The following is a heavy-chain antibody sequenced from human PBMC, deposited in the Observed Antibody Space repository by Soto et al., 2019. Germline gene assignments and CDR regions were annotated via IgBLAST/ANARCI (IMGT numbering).Heavy chain of an antibody. V-gene: IGHV3-30*18. CDR1: GFTFSSYG. Sequence: GGSLRLSCAASGFTFSSYGMHWVRQAPGKGLEWVAVISYDGSNKYYADSVKGRFTISRDNSKNTLYLQMNSLRAEDTAVYYCAKDREVAYCSSTSCYGPFYYYYYGMDVWGQGTTVTVSS. J-gene: IGHJ6*02. CDR3: AKDREVAYCSSTSCYGPFYYYYYGMDV. CDR2: ISYDGSNK. D-gene: IGHD2-2*01.